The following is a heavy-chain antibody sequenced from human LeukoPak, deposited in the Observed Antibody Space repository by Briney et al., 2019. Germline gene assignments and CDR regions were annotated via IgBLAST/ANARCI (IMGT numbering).Heavy chain of an antibody. V-gene: IGHV1-46*01. CDR1: GYTFTSYY. CDR2: INPSGGST. CDR3: AREPRPFDY. J-gene: IGHJ4*02. Sequence: GASVKVSCKASGYTFTSYYIHWVRQAPGQGLEWMGIINPSGGSTSYAQKSQGRVTMTRDTSTSTVYMELSSLRSEDSAVYYCAREPRPFDYWGQGTLVTVSS.